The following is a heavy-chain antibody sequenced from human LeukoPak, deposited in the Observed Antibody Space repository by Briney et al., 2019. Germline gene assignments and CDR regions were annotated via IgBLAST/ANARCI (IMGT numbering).Heavy chain of an antibody. J-gene: IGHJ4*02. Sequence: GGSLRLSCAASGFTFSNAWMSWVRQAPGKGLEWVGRIKSKTEGGTTDYAAPVKGRFTISRDDSKNTLYLQMNSLKTEDTAVYYCTTGLYDSSGYYYGRGLDYWGQGTLVTVSS. CDR2: IKSKTEGGTT. D-gene: IGHD3-22*01. V-gene: IGHV3-15*01. CDR1: GFTFSNAW. CDR3: TTGLYDSSGYYYGRGLDY.